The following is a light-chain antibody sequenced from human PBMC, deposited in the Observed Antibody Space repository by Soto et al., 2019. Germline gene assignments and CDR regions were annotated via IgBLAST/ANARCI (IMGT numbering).Light chain of an antibody. CDR2: LGS. CDR3: MQALQTPLT. J-gene: IGKJ4*01. Sequence: DIVMTQSPLPLAVTPGEPASISCRSSQSLLHSNGYNYFDWYLQKPGQSPQLLIYLGSNRAPGVPDRFNGSGSGTDFTLKISRVEAEDVGVYYCMQALQTPLTFGGGTKVEIK. CDR1: QSLLHSNGYNY. V-gene: IGKV2-28*01.